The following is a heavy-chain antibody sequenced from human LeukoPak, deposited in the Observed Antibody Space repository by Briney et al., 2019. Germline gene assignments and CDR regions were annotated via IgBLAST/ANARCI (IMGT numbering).Heavy chain of an antibody. CDR3: ARDVGAPVTSLDAFDI. D-gene: IGHD4-17*01. Sequence: ASVKVSCKASGYTFTSYGISWVRQAPGQGLEWMGWISAYNGNTNYAQKLQGRVTMTTDTSTSTAYMELRSLRSDDTAVYYCARDVGAPVTSLDAFDIWGQGTMVTVSS. CDR1: GYTFTSYG. CDR2: ISAYNGNT. V-gene: IGHV1-18*01. J-gene: IGHJ3*02.